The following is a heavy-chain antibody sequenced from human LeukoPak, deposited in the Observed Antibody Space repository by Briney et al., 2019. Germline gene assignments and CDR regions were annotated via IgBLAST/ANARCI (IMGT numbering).Heavy chain of an antibody. V-gene: IGHV3-74*03. CDR2: INSDGSIT. J-gene: IGHJ6*02. CDR1: GFIFSNYW. Sequence: GGSLRLSCGASGFIFSNYWMNWARQAPGKGLVWVSRINSDGSITTYADSAKGRFTISRDNAKNTLYLQMNSLRAEDTAVYYCAKRGGDYYYAMDVWGQGTTVTVSS. D-gene: IGHD2-21*01. CDR3: AKRGGDYYYAMDV.